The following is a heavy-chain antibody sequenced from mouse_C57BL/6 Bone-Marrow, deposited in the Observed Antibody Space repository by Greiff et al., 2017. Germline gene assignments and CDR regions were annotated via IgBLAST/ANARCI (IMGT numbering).Heavy chain of an antibody. J-gene: IGHJ3*01. CDR1: GYTFTNYW. CDR2: IYPGGGYT. V-gene: IGHV1-63*01. D-gene: IGHD2-2*01. CDR3: ARTFYYGYDAGFAY. Sequence: VQLQQSGAELVRPGTSVKMSCKASGYTFTNYWIGWAKQRPGHGLEWIGDIYPGGGYTNYNEKFKGKDTLTADKSSSTAYMQFSSLTSEDSAIYYCARTFYYGYDAGFAYWGQGTLVTVSA.